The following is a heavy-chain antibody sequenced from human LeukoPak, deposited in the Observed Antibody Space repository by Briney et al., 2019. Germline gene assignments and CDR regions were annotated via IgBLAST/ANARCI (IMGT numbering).Heavy chain of an antibody. CDR1: GFSLSTSGVG. Sequence: KESGPTLAKPTQTLTLTCTFSGFSLSTSGVGVGWIRQPPGKALEWLALIYWNDDKRYSPSLKSRLTITKDTSKNQVVLTMTNMDPVDTATYYCAHRGYGGNSVDYWGQGTLVTVSS. CDR2: IYWNDDK. CDR3: AHRGYGGNSVDY. D-gene: IGHD4-23*01. J-gene: IGHJ4*02. V-gene: IGHV2-5*01.